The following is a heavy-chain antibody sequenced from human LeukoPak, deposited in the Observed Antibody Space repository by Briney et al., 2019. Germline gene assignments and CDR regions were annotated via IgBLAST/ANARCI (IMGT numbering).Heavy chain of an antibody. Sequence: ASVKVSCKASGYTFTSYDINWVRQATGQGLERMGWMNPNSGNTGYAQKFQGRVTMTKNTSISTAYMELSSLRSEDTAVYYCARTVSLYYDFWSGYYTPYYYYGMDVWGQGTTVTVSS. J-gene: IGHJ6*02. V-gene: IGHV1-8*01. D-gene: IGHD3-3*01. CDR1: GYTFTSYD. CDR3: ARTVSLYYDFWSGYYTPYYYYGMDV. CDR2: MNPNSGNT.